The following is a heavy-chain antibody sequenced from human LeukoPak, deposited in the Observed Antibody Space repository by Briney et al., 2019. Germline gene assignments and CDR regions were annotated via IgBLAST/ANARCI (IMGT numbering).Heavy chain of an antibody. V-gene: IGHV1-69*05. CDR1: GGTFTSYA. CDR2: IIPIFGTA. D-gene: IGHD3-16*01. CDR3: ARVLGPWRFDY. J-gene: IGHJ4*02. Sequence: GASVKVSCKASGGTFTSYAISWVRQAPGQGGEGMGGIIPIFGTANYAQKFQGRGTITTDESNSTAYMELSSLGSEDTAVYYCARVLGPWRFDYWGQGTLVTVSS.